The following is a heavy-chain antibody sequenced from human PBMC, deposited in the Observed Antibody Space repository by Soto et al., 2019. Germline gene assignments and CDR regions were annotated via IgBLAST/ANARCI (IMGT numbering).Heavy chain of an antibody. CDR2: IDSTSMHI. D-gene: IGHD1-26*01. CDR1: GFTFSSNS. CDR3: ARLVGAYQHYIDY. Sequence: GGSLRLSCAASGFTFSSNSMIWVRQAPGKGLEWVSYIDSTSMHIYYADSVKGRFTITRDDAKKSVYLQMTSLRAEDTAVYYCARLVGAYQHYIDYWGQGTLVTVSS. J-gene: IGHJ4*02. V-gene: IGHV3-21*01.